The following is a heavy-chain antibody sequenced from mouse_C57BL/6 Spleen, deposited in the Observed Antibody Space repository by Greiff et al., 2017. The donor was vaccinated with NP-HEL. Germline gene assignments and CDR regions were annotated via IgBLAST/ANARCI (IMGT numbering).Heavy chain of an antibody. CDR2: ISRGGDYI. CDR3: TRAQASFGGYNEGSHLDY. D-gene: IGHD6-1*01. V-gene: IGHV5-9-1*02. CDR1: GFTFSSYA. Sequence: EVKLMESGEGLVKPGGSLKLSCAASGFTFSSYAMSWVRQTPEKRLEWVAYISRGGDYIYYADTVKGRSTIPRDKASNTLYLQMSRLKSGDTAMDYCTRAQASFGGYNEGSHLDYWGQGTTLTVSS. J-gene: IGHJ2*01.